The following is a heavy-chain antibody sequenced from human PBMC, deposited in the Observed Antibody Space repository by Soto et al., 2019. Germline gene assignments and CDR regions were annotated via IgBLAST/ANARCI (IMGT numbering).Heavy chain of an antibody. V-gene: IGHV3-30-3*01. CDR3: ARATLAYCGGDCYYFDY. Sequence: GGSLRLSCAASGFTFSSYAMHWVRQAPGKGLEWVAVISYDGSNKYYADSVKGRFTISRDNSKNTLYLQMNSLRAEDTAVDDCARATLAYCGGDCYYFDYWGQGTLVTVSS. CDR1: GFTFSSYA. D-gene: IGHD2-21*02. CDR2: ISYDGSNK. J-gene: IGHJ4*02.